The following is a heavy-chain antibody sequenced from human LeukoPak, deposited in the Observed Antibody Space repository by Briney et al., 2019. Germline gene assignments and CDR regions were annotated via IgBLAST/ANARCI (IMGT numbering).Heavy chain of an antibody. CDR2: INPNSGGT. CDR1: GYTFTGYY. V-gene: IGHV1-2*02. D-gene: IGHD4-11*01. Sequence: ASVKVSCKASGYTFTGYYMHWVRQAPGQGLEWMGWINPNSGGTNYAQKFQGRVTMTRDTSISTAYMELSRLRSDDTAVYYCAREMSYSNYCWFDPWGQGTLVTVSS. J-gene: IGHJ5*02. CDR3: AREMSYSNYCWFDP.